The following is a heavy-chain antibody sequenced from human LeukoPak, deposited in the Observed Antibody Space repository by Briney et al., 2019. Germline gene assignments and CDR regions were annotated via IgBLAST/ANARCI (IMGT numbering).Heavy chain of an antibody. Sequence: SETLSLTCTVSGGSISSSSYYWGWIRQPPGKGLEWIGSIYYSGSTYYNPSLKSRVTISVDTSKNQFSLKLSSVTAADTAVYYCARQTRLYSSGWYPRDWFDPWGQGTLVTVSS. CDR2: IYYSGST. J-gene: IGHJ5*02. CDR1: GGSISSSSYY. V-gene: IGHV4-39*01. D-gene: IGHD6-19*01. CDR3: ARQTRLYSSGWYPRDWFDP.